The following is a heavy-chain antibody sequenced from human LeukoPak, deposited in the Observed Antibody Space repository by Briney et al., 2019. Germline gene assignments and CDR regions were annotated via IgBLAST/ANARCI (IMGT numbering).Heavy chain of an antibody. CDR1: GYTFTDYF. D-gene: IGHD5-12*01. CDR3: ARGRFSGYGAD. CDR2: INPNSGGT. Sequence: GASVKVSCKASGYTFTDYFMHWVRQAPGQGLEWMGRINPNSGGTNFAQKFQGRVTTTRDTSISTAYMELSSLTSDDTAVYYCARGRFSGYGADWGQGTLVTVSS. J-gene: IGHJ4*02. V-gene: IGHV1-2*06.